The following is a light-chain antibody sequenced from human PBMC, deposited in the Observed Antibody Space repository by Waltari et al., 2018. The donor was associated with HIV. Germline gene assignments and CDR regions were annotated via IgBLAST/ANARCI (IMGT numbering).Light chain of an antibody. CDR2: LCS. J-gene: IGKJ3*01. CDR1: QSLLHSNGYNY. Sequence: VMTQSPLSLPVTPGEPASISCRSSQSLLHSNGYNYLDWYLQKPGQSPHLRFYLCSEGASGVSDRFSGSGSGTDFTLKISRVEGEDVVVYYCMQALQTSCTFGPGTKVDI. V-gene: IGKV2-28*01. CDR3: MQALQTSCT.